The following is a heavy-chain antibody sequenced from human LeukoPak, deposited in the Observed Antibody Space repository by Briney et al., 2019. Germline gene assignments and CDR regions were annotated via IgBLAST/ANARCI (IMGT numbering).Heavy chain of an antibody. J-gene: IGHJ3*02. CDR3: ATIGAMGAFDI. CDR1: GFSFSRYE. Sequence: GGSLRLSCEASGFSFSRYEMNWVRKAPGKGLEWVSYMSSSGSSIHYADSVKGRFTISRDNAKNSLHLQVNNLRVEDTAIYYCATIGAMGAFDIWGQGTMVTVSS. V-gene: IGHV3-48*03. D-gene: IGHD2-2*01. CDR2: MSSSGSSI.